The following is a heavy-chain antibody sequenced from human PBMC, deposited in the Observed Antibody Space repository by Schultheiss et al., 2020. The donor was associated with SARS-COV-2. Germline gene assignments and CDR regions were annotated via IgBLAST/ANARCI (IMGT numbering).Heavy chain of an antibody. J-gene: IGHJ4*02. CDR2: VYYSRST. CDR1: GGSVSTYY. V-gene: IGHV4-59*02. Sequence: SETLSLTCSVSGGSVSTYYWSWVRQPPGKPLEWIGYVYYSRSTNYKSSLKSRVTMSVDRSKNQFSLKLSSVTAADTAVYYCAGSGYRYGARWWGQGTLVTVSS. CDR3: AGSGYRYGARW. D-gene: IGHD5-18*01.